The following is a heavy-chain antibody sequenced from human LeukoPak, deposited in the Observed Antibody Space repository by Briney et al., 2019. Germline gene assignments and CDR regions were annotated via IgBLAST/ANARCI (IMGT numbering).Heavy chain of an antibody. Sequence: GGSLRLSCAASGFTFRSYAMIGVRQAPGKGLEGVSAISGSGGSTYYADSVKGRFTISRDNSKNTLYLQMNSLRAEDTAVYYCAKEYYDFWSGSDSHFDYWGQGTLVTVSS. J-gene: IGHJ4*02. CDR3: AKEYYDFWSGSDSHFDY. CDR2: ISGSGGST. CDR1: GFTFRSYA. D-gene: IGHD3-3*01. V-gene: IGHV3-23*01.